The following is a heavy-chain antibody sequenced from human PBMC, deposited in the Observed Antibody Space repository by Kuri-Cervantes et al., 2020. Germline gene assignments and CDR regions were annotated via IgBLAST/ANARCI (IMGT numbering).Heavy chain of an antibody. Sequence: GGSLRLSCAASGFTFSNGGMNWVRQAPGKGLEWVSGVSWNGSRTHYADSVKGRFIISRDNSKNTLYLQMNSLRAEDTAVYYCARPYDILTGVRMDVWGQGTTVTVSS. CDR1: GFTFSNGG. V-gene: IGHV3-19*01. CDR3: ARPYDILTGVRMDV. J-gene: IGHJ6*02. CDR2: VSWNGSRT. D-gene: IGHD3-9*01.